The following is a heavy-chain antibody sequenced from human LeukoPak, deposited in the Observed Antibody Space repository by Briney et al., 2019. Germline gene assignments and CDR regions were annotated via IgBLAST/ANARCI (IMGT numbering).Heavy chain of an antibody. Sequence: PGGSLRLSCAASGFTFSSYAMSWVRQAPGKGLEWVSAISGSGGSTYYADSVKGRFTISRDNSKNTLYLQMNSLRAEDTAVYYCAKPRRNYYDSSGYYYGSYWGQGTLVTVSS. V-gene: IGHV3-23*01. CDR1: GFTFSSYA. CDR2: ISGSGGST. J-gene: IGHJ4*02. CDR3: AKPRRNYYDSSGYYYGSY. D-gene: IGHD3-22*01.